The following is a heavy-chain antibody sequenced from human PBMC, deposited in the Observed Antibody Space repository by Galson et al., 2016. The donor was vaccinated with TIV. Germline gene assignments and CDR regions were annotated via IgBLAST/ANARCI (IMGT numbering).Heavy chain of an antibody. V-gene: IGHV1-46*01. Sequence: SVKVSCKASGYTFTSYYMHWVRQAPGQGLEWMEIINPSGGSTSYAQKFQGRVTMTRDTSTSTVYMELSSLRSEDTAVYYCARVLEVAGTDYWGQGTLVTVSS. D-gene: IGHD6-19*01. CDR3: ARVLEVAGTDY. J-gene: IGHJ4*02. CDR2: INPSGGST. CDR1: GYTFTSYY.